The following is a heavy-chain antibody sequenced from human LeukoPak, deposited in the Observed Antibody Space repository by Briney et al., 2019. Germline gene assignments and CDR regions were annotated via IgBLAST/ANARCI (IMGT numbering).Heavy chain of an antibody. J-gene: IGHJ4*02. V-gene: IGHV4-34*01. D-gene: IGHD1-26*01. CDR3: ARGGMGAAFDY. Sequence: SETLSLTCAVYGGSFSGYYWSWIRQPPGKGLEWIGEINHSGSTNYNPSLKGRVTVSVDTSKNQFSLKLSSVTAADTAVYYCARGGMGAAFDYWGQGTLVTVSS. CDR2: INHSGST. CDR1: GGSFSGYY.